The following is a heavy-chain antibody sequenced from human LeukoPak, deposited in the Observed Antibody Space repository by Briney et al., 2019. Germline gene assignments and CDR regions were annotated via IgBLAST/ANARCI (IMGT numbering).Heavy chain of an antibody. CDR1: GYTFTSYG. V-gene: IGHV1-18*01. Sequence: ASVKVSCKASGYTFTSYGISRVRQAPGQGLEWMGWISAYNGNTNYAQKLQGRVTMTTDTSTSTAYMELRSLRSDDTAVYYCARAIPYYDFWSGPSRIWFDPWDQGTLVTVSS. CDR2: ISAYNGNT. CDR3: ARAIPYYDFWSGPSRIWFDP. D-gene: IGHD3-3*01. J-gene: IGHJ5*02.